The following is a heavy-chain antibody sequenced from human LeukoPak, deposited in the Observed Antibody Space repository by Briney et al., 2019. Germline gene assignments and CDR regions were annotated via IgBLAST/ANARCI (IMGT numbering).Heavy chain of an antibody. D-gene: IGHD6-19*01. CDR2: ISGSGGST. CDR3: AKDRPYSSGWYGSIDY. Sequence: PGGSLRLSCAASGFTFSSYAMSWVRQAPGKGLEWVSAISGSGGSTYYADSVKGRFTISRDNSKHTLYLQMNSLRAEDTAVYYCAKDRPYSSGWYGSIDYWGQGTLVTVSS. CDR1: GFTFSSYA. V-gene: IGHV3-23*01. J-gene: IGHJ4*02.